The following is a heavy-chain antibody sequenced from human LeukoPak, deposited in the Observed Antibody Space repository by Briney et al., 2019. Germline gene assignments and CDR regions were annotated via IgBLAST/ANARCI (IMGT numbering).Heavy chain of an antibody. CDR2: VFPRDSDT. D-gene: IGHD5-24*01. V-gene: IGHV5-51*01. CDR3: ARLNGYTDS. J-gene: IGHJ5*01. Sequence: GESLKISCKGYGYTFTSQWIGWVRQMPGKGLEWMGIVFPRDSDTRYSPSFQGRVTISVDKSTNSAYLQWTSQKASDTAIYYCARLNGYTDSWGQGTQVTVSS. CDR1: GYTFTSQW.